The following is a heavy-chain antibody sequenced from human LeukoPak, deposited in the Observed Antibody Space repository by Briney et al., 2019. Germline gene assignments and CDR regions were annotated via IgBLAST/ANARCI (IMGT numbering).Heavy chain of an antibody. Sequence: GGSLRLSCAASGFXFSSYAISWVRQAPGKGLEWVSGISATGGSTYYADSVKGRFTISRDNAKNSLYLQMNSLRAEDTAMYYCARGAYCSGASCYSGHWGQGTPVTVSS. CDR2: ISATGGST. D-gene: IGHD2-15*01. V-gene: IGHV3-23*01. CDR1: GFXFSSYA. J-gene: IGHJ4*02. CDR3: ARGAYCSGASCYSGH.